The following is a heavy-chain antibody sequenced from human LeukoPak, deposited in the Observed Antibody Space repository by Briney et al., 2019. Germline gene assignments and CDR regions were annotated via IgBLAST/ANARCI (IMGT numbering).Heavy chain of an antibody. D-gene: IGHD6-6*01. Sequence: SETLSLTCAVYGGSFSGYYWSWIRQPPGKGLEWIGEINHSGSTNYNPSLKSRVTISVDTSKNQFSLKLSSVTAADTAVYYCARRRGIAARLGDFDYWGQGTLVTVSS. CDR3: ARRRGIAARLGDFDY. CDR1: GGSFSGYY. V-gene: IGHV4-34*01. CDR2: INHSGST. J-gene: IGHJ4*02.